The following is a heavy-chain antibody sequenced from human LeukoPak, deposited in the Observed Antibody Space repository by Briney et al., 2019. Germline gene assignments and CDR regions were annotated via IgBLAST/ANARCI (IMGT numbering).Heavy chain of an antibody. CDR3: ARGDSSGWPYFDY. J-gene: IGHJ4*02. D-gene: IGHD6-19*01. V-gene: IGHV4-4*07. Sequence: SETLSLTCTVSGGSIRSYWSWIRQPAGKGLEWIGRIYTSGSTNYNPSLKSRVTISVDTSKNQFSLKLSSVTAADTAVYYCARGDSSGWPYFDYWGQGTLVTVSS. CDR1: GGSIRSY. CDR2: IYTSGST.